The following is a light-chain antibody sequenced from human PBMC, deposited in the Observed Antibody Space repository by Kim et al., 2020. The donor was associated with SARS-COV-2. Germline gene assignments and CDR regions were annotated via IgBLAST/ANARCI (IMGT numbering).Light chain of an antibody. Sequence: RVTISCSGSRSNSGAGYDVHWYQQLPGTAPKLLIYGNTKRPSGVPDRFSGSKSGSSASLAITGLQDEDEADYYCQSYDSSLSGLVFGGGTQLTVL. CDR2: GNT. CDR1: RSNSGAGYD. V-gene: IGLV1-40*01. J-gene: IGLJ3*02. CDR3: QSYDSSLSGLV.